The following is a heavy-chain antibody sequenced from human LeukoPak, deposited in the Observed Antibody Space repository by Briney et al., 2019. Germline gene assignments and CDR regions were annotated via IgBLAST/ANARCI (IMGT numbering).Heavy chain of an antibody. CDR1: GFTFSSNW. D-gene: IGHD3-10*01. V-gene: IGHV3-74*01. CDR2: INEDGSTT. CDR3: AKSNYGSGSYYYYYYSGMDV. J-gene: IGHJ6*02. Sequence: GGSLRLSCAASGFTFSSNWMHWVRQAPGKGLVWVSRINEDGSTTYYADSVKGRFTISRDNSKNTLYLQMNSLRAEDTAVYYCAKSNYGSGSYYYYYYSGMDVWGQGTTVTVS.